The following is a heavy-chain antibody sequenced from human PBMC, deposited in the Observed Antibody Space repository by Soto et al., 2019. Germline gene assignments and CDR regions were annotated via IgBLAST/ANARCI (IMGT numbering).Heavy chain of an antibody. D-gene: IGHD3-22*01. CDR1: GFTFSSYA. V-gene: IGHV3-23*01. CDR3: AKFSYDYSGYLFDY. CDR2: ISSSGGST. J-gene: IGHJ4*02. Sequence: GGSLRLSCAASGFTFSSYAMSWVRQAPGKGLEWVSAISSSGGSTYYADSVKGRFTISRDNSKNTLYLQMNSLRAEDTAVYYCAKFSYDYSGYLFDYWGQGTLVTVSS.